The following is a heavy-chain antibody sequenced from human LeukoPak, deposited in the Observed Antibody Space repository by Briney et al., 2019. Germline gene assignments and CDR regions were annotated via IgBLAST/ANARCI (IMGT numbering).Heavy chain of an antibody. Sequence: GASVKVSCKASGYTFTSYYMHWVRQAPGQGLEWMGIINPSGGSTSYAQKFQGRVTMTRDTSTSTVYMELSSLRSEDTAVYYCARDHYYDSSGYLNYYYYYMDVWGKGTTVTVSS. CDR2: INPSGGST. D-gene: IGHD3-22*01. CDR3: ARDHYYDSSGYLNYYYYYMDV. CDR1: GYTFTSYY. V-gene: IGHV1-46*01. J-gene: IGHJ6*03.